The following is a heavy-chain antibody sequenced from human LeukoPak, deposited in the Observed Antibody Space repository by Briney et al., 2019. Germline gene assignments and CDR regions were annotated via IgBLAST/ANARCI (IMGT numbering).Heavy chain of an antibody. CDR2: INHSGST. V-gene: IGHV4-34*01. J-gene: IGHJ4*02. Sequence: KASETLSLTCAVYGGSFSGYYWSWIRQPPGKGLEWIGEINHSGSTNYNPSLKSRVTISVDTSKNQFSLKLSSVTAADTAVYYCARGAGLDYWGQGTLVTVSS. CDR3: ARGAGLDY. CDR1: GGSFSGYY.